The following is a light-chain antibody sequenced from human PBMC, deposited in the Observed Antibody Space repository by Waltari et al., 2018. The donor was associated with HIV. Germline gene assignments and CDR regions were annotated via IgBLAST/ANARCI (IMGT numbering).Light chain of an antibody. Sequence: EIVMTPSPAHLSVSPGERATLSCRPSQSASSNLDWYQQKPGQAPRLLIYGASTRATGIPARFSGSGSGTEFTLTISSLQSEDFAVYYCQQYNNWPPYSFGQGTKLEIK. V-gene: IGKV3-15*01. CDR3: QQYNNWPPYS. J-gene: IGKJ2*03. CDR1: QSASSN. CDR2: GAS.